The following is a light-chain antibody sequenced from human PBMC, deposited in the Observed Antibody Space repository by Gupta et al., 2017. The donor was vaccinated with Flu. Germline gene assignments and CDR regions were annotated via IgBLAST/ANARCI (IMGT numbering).Light chain of an antibody. CDR1: QSISSY. Sequence: DIQMTQSPSSLSASVGDRVTITCRASQSISSYVNWYQQKPGKAPKLLIYAASSLKSGVPSRFSGRAAGTDSTLTISSLQPEDFATYYCQQSYSTPRTFGQGTKVEIK. J-gene: IGKJ1*01. CDR2: AAS. CDR3: QQSYSTPRT. V-gene: IGKV1-39*01.